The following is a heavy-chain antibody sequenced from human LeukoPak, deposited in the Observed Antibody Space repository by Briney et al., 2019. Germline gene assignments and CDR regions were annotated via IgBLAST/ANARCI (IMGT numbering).Heavy chain of an antibody. J-gene: IGHJ4*02. V-gene: IGHV4-61*01. D-gene: IGHD4-11*01. Sequence: PSETLSLTCTVSGGSVSSGTYYWNWIRQPPGKGLEWIGYIYYSGSTNYNPSLKSRVTISVDTSKNQFSLKLSSVTAADTAVYYCARDRVRGNSNPFFDYWGQGTMVTVSS. CDR2: IYYSGST. CDR1: GGSVSSGTYY. CDR3: ARDRVRGNSNPFFDY.